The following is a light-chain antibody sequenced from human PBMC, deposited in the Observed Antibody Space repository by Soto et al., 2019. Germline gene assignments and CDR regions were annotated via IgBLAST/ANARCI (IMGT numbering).Light chain of an antibody. V-gene: IGLV1-51*02. CDR2: ENN. J-gene: IGLJ1*01. CDR3: GTWDSSLSAYV. CDR1: SSNIGNNY. Sequence: QSVLTQPPSVSAAPGQKVTISCSGSSSNIGNNYVSWYQQLPGTAPKLLIYENNKRPSGIPDRFSGSKSGTSATLGITGLQTGEEADYYCGTWDSSLSAYVFGTGTKVT.